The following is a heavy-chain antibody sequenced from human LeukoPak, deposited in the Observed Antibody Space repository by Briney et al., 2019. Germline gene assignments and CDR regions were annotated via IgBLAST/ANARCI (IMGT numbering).Heavy chain of an antibody. CDR3: ARSSIAALSIFDY. Sequence: GSLRLSCAASGFTFSSYAMSWVRQAPGKGLESVSAISGSGGSTYYADSVKGRFTISRDNSKNTLYLQMNSLRAEDTAVYYCARSSIAALSIFDYWGQGTLVTVSS. CDR2: ISGSGGST. V-gene: IGHV3-23*01. CDR1: GFTFSSYA. D-gene: IGHD6-6*01. J-gene: IGHJ4*02.